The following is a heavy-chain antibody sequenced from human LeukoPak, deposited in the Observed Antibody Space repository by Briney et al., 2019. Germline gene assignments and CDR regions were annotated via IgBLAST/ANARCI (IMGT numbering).Heavy chain of an antibody. J-gene: IGHJ6*03. CDR1: GFTFNTYG. CDR3: AKAFESDNLLSYYYTDV. Sequence: GGSLRLSCEASGFTFNTYGMHWVRQAPGKGLEWVAVISYDGSNKYYADSVKGRFTISRDSFKKTLYLQMNSLRAEDTAVYFCAKAFESDNLLSYYYTDVWGKGTTVTVSS. D-gene: IGHD3-9*01. V-gene: IGHV3-30*18. CDR2: ISYDGSNK.